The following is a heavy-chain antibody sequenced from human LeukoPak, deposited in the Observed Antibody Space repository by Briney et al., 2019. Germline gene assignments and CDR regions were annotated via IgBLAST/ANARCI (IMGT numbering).Heavy chain of an antibody. J-gene: IGHJ3*02. CDR2: IWYDGSNK. Sequence: GGSLRLSCAASGFTFSTYGMHWVRQAPGKGLEWVAVIWYDGSNKNYADSVKGRFTISRDNSKNTLYLQMNSLRAEDTAVYYCAKSQGSSRGPDAFDIWGQGTMVTVSS. CDR1: GFTFSTYG. CDR3: AKSQGSSRGPDAFDI. D-gene: IGHD6-13*01. V-gene: IGHV3-33*06.